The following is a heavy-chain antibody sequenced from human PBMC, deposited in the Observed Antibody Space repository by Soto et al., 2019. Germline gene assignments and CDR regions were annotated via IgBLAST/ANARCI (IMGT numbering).Heavy chain of an antibody. Sequence: SGTPSPPSPLSCCSLLSGSYYWGGVRPPPGEGLEWIGSIYYSGSTYYNPSLKSRVTISVDTSKNQFSLKLSSVTAADTAVYYCARHCSSTSCLGNWFDPWGQGTLVTVSS. V-gene: IGHV4-39*01. CDR2: IYYSGST. CDR1: CCSLLSGSYY. D-gene: IGHD2-2*01. J-gene: IGHJ5*02. CDR3: ARHCSSTSCLGNWFDP.